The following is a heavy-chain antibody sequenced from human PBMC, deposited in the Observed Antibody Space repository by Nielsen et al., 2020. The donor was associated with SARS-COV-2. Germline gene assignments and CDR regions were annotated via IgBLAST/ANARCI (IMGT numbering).Heavy chain of an antibody. CDR2: IYYSGST. CDR1: GGSISSSSYY. J-gene: IGHJ6*02. Sequence: SETLSLTCTVSGGSISSSSYYWGWIRQPPGKGLEWIGSIYYSGSTYYNPSLKSRLTISVDTSQNQFSLKLGSVTAADAAVYYCARGGYYSNTLDVWGQGTTVTVFS. CDR3: ARGGYYSNTLDV. V-gene: IGHV4-39*07.